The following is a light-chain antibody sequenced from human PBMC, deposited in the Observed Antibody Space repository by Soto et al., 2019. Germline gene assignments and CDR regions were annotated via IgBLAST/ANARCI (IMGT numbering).Light chain of an antibody. CDR2: EVS. J-gene: IGLJ1*01. Sequence: QSALTQPASVSGSPGQSITISCTGTSGDVGGFRYVSWYQQHPGKAPKLMIYEVSNRPSGVSNRFSGSKSGTTASLTISGLRAEDEADYYCISKTSTTTPYVFGTGTKVTVL. CDR1: SGDVGGFRY. V-gene: IGLV2-14*01. CDR3: ISKTSTTTPYV.